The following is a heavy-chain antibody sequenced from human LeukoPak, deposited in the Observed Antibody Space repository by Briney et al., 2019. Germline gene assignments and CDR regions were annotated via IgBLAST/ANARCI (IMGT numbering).Heavy chain of an antibody. CDR1: GYTFTSYD. V-gene: IGHV1-8*03. CDR2: MNPNSGST. J-gene: IGHJ4*02. Sequence: ASVKVSCKASGYTFTSYDINWVRQATGQGLEWMGWMNPNSGSTGYAQKFQGRVTITRNTSISTAYMELSSLRCEDTAVYYCARGEGYSYGSMSDYWGQGTLVTVSS. D-gene: IGHD5-18*01. CDR3: ARGEGYSYGSMSDY.